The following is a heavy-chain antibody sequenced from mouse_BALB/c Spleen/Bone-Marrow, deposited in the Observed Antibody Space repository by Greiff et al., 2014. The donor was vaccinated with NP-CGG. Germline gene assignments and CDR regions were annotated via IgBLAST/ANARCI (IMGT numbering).Heavy chain of an antibody. CDR1: GYSITSYYS. J-gene: IGHJ4*01. CDR2: IHYSGIT. CDR3: ARYAGTTCSMDY. Sequence: VQLKQSGPDLVKPSQSLSLTCTVTGYSITSYYSWHWIRQFPGNKLEWMGYIHYSGITVYNPSLKSRISITRDTSSNQFFLQFNSVTTEDTAAYYCARYAGTTCSMDYWGQGTSVTVSS. V-gene: IGHV3-1*02. D-gene: IGHD5-5*01.